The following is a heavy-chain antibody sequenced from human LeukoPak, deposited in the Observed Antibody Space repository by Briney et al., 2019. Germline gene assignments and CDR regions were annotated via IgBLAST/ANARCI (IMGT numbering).Heavy chain of an antibody. CDR2: IYTSGST. CDR3: ARSPTVFGGVYMDV. Sequence: SQTLSLTCTVSGGSISSGSYFWTWIRQPGGKVLEWIGRIYTSGSTNYNPSLKSRVTISVDTSKNQFSLKLSSVTAADTAVYYCARSPTVFGGVYMDVWGKGTTVTVSS. CDR1: GGSISSGSYF. V-gene: IGHV4-61*02. D-gene: IGHD3-3*01. J-gene: IGHJ6*03.